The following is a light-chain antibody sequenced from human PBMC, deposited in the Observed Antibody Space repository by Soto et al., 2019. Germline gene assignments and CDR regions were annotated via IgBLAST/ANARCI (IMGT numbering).Light chain of an antibody. V-gene: IGKV1-9*01. CDR3: QQLDSYPLT. CDR2: AAS. J-gene: IGKJ3*01. Sequence: DIQLTQSPSFLSASVGDRVTITCRASQGISDYLAWYQQKPGLAPKLLIYAASTLQSGVPSRFSGSGSGKEVHRTISSLQPEDFATYFCQQLDSYPLTFGPGTKVDIK. CDR1: QGISDY.